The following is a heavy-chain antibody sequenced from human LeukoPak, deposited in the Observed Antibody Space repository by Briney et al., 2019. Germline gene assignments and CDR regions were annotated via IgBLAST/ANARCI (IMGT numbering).Heavy chain of an antibody. J-gene: IGHJ4*02. CDR1: GYTFTSYD. CDR2: MNPNSGNT. CDR3: ARGLYSYGYRVYYFDY. D-gene: IGHD5-18*01. V-gene: IGHV1-8*01. Sequence: GASVKVSCKASGYTFTSYDINWVRQATGQGLEWMGWMNPNSGNTGYAQKFQGRVTMTRNTSISTAYMELSSLRSEDTAVYYCARGLYSYGYRVYYFDYWGQGTLVTVSS.